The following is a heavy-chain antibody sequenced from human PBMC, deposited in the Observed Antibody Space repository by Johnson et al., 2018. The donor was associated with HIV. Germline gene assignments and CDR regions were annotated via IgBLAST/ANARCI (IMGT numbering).Heavy chain of an antibody. CDR2: IGTAGDT. CDR1: EFAFSSYD. J-gene: IGHJ3*01. Sequence: VQLVESGGGLVQPGGSLRLPCAASEFAFSSYDMHWVRQAPGKGLEWVSSIGTAGDTYYSGSVKGRFTISRENAKNSLYLQMNSLRAGDTAVYYCARENWEAPWCSGRTPNSFDVWGARDDGHRLF. CDR3: ARENWEAPWCSGRTPNSFDV. D-gene: IGHD4/OR15-4a*01. V-gene: IGHV3-13*01.